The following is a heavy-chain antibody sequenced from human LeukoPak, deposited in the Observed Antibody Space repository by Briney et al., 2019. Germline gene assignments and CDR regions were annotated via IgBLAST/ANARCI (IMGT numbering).Heavy chain of an antibody. V-gene: IGHV1-24*01. CDR1: GYTLTELS. D-gene: IGHD3-16*02. Sequence: ASVKVSCKVSGYTLTELSMHWVRQAPGKGLEWMGGFDPEDGETIYAQKFQGRVTMTEDTSTDTAYMELSSLRSEDTAVYYCARGPSYDYVWGSYPSTDYWGQGTLVTVSS. CDR2: FDPEDGET. CDR3: ARGPSYDYVWGSYPSTDY. J-gene: IGHJ4*02.